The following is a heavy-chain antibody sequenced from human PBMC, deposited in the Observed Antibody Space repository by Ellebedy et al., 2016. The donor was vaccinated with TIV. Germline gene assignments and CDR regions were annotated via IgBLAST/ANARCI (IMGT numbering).Heavy chain of an antibody. CDR3: ARFAVPSFNGNYYNDAFDI. D-gene: IGHD1-26*01. J-gene: IGHJ3*02. CDR2: IKQDGSET. Sequence: GESLKISCTTFGFIFTNYWMSWVRQAPGKGLEWVANIKQDGSETYYVDSVKGRFTISRDNAKKSVYLQMNSLRAEDMAVYYCARFAVPSFNGNYYNDAFDIWGQGTIVTVSS. V-gene: IGHV3-7*01. CDR1: GFIFTNYW.